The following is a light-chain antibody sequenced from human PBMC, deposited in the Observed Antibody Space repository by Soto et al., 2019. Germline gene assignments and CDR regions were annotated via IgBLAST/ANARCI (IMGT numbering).Light chain of an antibody. CDR3: QQRINWRSIT. Sequence: EIVLTQSPATLSLSPGETATLSCRASQSVSIYLAWYQQRPGQAPRLLIYDASTRATAIPARFSGSGSGTDFTLTISSLEPDDFAIYYCQQRINWRSITFGQGTRLEIK. J-gene: IGKJ5*01. CDR1: QSVSIY. CDR2: DAS. V-gene: IGKV3-11*01.